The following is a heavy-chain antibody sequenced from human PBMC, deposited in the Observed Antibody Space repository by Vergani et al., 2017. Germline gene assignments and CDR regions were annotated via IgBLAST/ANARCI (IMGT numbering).Heavy chain of an antibody. D-gene: IGHD3-16*02. V-gene: IGHV4-59*12. Sequence: QVQLQESGPGLVKPSETLSLTCTVSGGSISSYYWSWIRQPPGKGLEWIGYIYYSGSTNYNPSLKNRVSISLDKSKNQFSLWVNSVTAADTAVYFCARASLRALVGYYYYMDVWGKGKTVVVSS. CDR3: ARASLRALVGYYYYMDV. CDR1: GGSISSYY. CDR2: IYYSGST. J-gene: IGHJ6*03.